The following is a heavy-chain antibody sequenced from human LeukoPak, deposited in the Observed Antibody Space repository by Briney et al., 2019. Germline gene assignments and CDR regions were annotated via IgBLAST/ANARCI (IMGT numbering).Heavy chain of an antibody. CDR1: GFTLSSYN. J-gene: IGHJ4*02. CDR3: AREFYSYGVFDY. CDR2: ISSSYNYI. Sequence: SLRLSCAASGFTLSSYNMNWVRPAPGKGLEWFSSISSSYNYISYADSLKGRFTVSRDNAKNSLYLQMNSLRAKDTAVYYCAREFYSYGVFDYWGQGTLVTVSS. D-gene: IGHD5-18*01. V-gene: IGHV3-21*01.